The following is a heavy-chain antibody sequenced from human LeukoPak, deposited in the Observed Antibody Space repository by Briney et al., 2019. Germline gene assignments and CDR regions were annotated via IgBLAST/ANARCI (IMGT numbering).Heavy chain of an antibody. CDR1: GGSVSSSNYY. CDR3: ARDSPQIFPYAFDI. Sequence: SETLSLTCTVSGGSVSSSNYYWSWVRQPPGKGLEWIGYIYYSGSTNYNPSLKSRITISADTSKNQFSLKLSSVTAADTAVYYCARDSPQIFPYAFDIWGQGTMVTVSS. D-gene: IGHD3-9*01. V-gene: IGHV4-61*01. CDR2: IYYSGST. J-gene: IGHJ3*02.